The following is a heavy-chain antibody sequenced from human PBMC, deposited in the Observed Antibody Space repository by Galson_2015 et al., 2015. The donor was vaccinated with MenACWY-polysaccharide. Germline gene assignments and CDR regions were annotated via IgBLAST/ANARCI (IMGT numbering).Heavy chain of an antibody. CDR1: HDSISSSY. CDR3: ARRSLDNWYFDL. Sequence: ETLSLTCTMSHDSISSSYWSWIRQSADTGLEYIGRIHATGSTAYNPSFRSRVAMSMDLPRTEISLRLVSVTASDTAIYFCARRSLDNWYFDLWGRGTLVIVSS. CDR2: IHATGST. V-gene: IGHV4-4*07. D-gene: IGHD1-1*01. J-gene: IGHJ2*01.